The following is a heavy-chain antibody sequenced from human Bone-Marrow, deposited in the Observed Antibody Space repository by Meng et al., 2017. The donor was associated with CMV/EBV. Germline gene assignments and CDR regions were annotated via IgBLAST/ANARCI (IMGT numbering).Heavy chain of an antibody. CDR2: INPNSGGT. Sequence: ASVKVSCKASGYTFTGYYMHWVRQAPGQGLEWMGWINPNSGGTNYAQKFQGRVTMTRDTSISTAYMELSRLRSDDTAVYYCARENSSSWYGGVDYCGQGTLVTVSS. V-gene: IGHV1-2*02. D-gene: IGHD6-13*01. J-gene: IGHJ4*02. CDR3: ARENSSSWYGGVDY. CDR1: GYTFTGYY.